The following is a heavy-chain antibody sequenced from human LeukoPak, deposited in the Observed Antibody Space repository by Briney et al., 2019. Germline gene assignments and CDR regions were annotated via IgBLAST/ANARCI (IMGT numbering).Heavy chain of an antibody. Sequence: GGSLRLSCAASGFTFSGYWMHWVRQAPGKGLAWVAYINHDGTKKFYVGSVKGRFTISRDNTKDLLYLQMNSLTAEDTGVYYCARGAPEYCRGDSCYDFDSWGQGTLVPVSP. J-gene: IGHJ4*02. CDR3: ARGAPEYCRGDSCYDFDS. CDR2: INHDGTKK. CDR1: GFTFSGYW. V-gene: IGHV3-7*01. D-gene: IGHD2-15*01.